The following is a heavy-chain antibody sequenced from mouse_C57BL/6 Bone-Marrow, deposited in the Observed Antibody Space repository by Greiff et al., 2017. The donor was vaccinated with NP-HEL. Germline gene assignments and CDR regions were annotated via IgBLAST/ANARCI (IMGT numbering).Heavy chain of an antibody. CDR1: GYTFTDYY. J-gene: IGHJ3*01. D-gene: IGHD1-1*01. CDR3: ASSGDYGSSPPAFAY. Sequence: VQLQQSGPVLVKPGASVKMSCKASGYTFTDYYMNWVKQSHGKSLEWIGVINPYNGGTSYNQKFKGKATLTVDKSSSTAYMELNSLTSEDSAVYYGASSGDYGSSPPAFAYWGQGTLVTVSA. CDR2: INPYNGGT. V-gene: IGHV1-19*01.